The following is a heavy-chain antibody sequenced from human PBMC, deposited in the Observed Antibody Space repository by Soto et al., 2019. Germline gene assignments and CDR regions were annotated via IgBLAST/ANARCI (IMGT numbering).Heavy chain of an antibody. J-gene: IGHJ6*03. CDR2: IYPGDSDT. CDR1: GYSFTSYW. V-gene: IGHV5-51*01. CDR3: ARRGKDCSSTSCYVRSGRADHYYYYYMDV. D-gene: IGHD2-2*01. Sequence: PGESLKISCKGSGYSFTSYWIGWVRQMPGKGLEWMGIIYPGDSDTRYSPSFQGQVTISADKSISTAYLQWSSLKASDTAMYYCARRGKDCSSTSCYVRSGRADHYYYYYMDVWGKGTTVTVSS.